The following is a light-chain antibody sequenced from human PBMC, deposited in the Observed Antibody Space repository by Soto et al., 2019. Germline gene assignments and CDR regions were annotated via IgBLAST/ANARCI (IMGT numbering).Light chain of an antibody. J-gene: IGKJ1*01. CDR1: QTVSSSY. CDR2: GAS. CDR3: QQYGSSGT. V-gene: IGKV3-20*01. Sequence: DILLTQSPVTLSWSPGERATLSCMASQTVSSSYLAWYQKKHGQAPRPLIYGASSRATGIPDRFSGSGSGTDFTLTISRLEPEDFAVYYCQQYGSSGTFGQGTKVDIK.